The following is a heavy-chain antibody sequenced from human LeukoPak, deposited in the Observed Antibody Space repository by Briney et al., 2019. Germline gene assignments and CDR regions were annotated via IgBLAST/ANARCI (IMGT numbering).Heavy chain of an antibody. J-gene: IGHJ6*03. D-gene: IGHD3-10*01. CDR3: ARDQTLYYYGSGSYSMDV. CDR1: GYSISSGYY. Sequence: PSETLSLTCTVSGYSISSGYYWGWIRQPPGKGLEWIGSIYHSGSTYYNPSLKSRVTISVDTSKNQFSLKLSSVTAADTAVYYCARDQTLYYYGSGSYSMDVWGKGTTVTVSS. V-gene: IGHV4-38-2*02. CDR2: IYHSGST.